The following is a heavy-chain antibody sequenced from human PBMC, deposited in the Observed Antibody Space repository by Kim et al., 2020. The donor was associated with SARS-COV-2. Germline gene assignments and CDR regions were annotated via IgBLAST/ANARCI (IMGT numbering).Heavy chain of an antibody. V-gene: IGHV4-59*01. CDR1: GGSISSYY. J-gene: IGHJ4*02. D-gene: IGHD3-9*01. Sequence: SETLSLTCTVSGGSISSYYWSWIRQPPGKGLEWIGYIYYSGSTNYNPSLKSRVTISVDTSKNQFSLKLSSVTAADTAVYYCARGADILTGYYLYYWGQGTLGTVS. CDR2: IYYSGST. CDR3: ARGADILTGYYLYY.